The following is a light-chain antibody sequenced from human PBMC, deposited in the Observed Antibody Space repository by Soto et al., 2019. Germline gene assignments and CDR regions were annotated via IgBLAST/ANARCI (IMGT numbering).Light chain of an antibody. J-gene: IGKJ1*01. CDR2: GTS. CDR3: QQFGSSWLT. Sequence: ENVLTQAPGTLSLSPGERATLSCRASQRIGSSYLAWYQPKPGHAPRLIIYGTSSRATGITDRFSGSGSGTDFPLTISRLEPEDFAVYYCQQFGSSWLTFGQGTKVEIK. V-gene: IGKV3-20*01. CDR1: QRIGSSY.